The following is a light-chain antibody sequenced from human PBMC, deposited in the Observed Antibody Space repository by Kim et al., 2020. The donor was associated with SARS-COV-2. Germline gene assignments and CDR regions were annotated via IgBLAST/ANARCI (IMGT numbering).Light chain of an antibody. CDR2: GAS. Sequence: EIVLTQSPGTLSLSPGERATLSCRASQSISSNYLAWYRQKRGQAPRLLIYGASSRATGTPVRFSGRGSGTDFTLTINRLEPEDFAVYYCQQYGSSPRTFGQGTKVDIK. J-gene: IGKJ1*01. CDR3: QQYGSSPRT. CDR1: QSISSNY. V-gene: IGKV3-20*01.